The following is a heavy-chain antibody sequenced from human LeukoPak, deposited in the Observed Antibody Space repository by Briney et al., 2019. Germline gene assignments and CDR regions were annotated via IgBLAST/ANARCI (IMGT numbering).Heavy chain of an antibody. D-gene: IGHD2-15*01. Sequence: ASVKVSCKASGGTFSSYAISWVRQAPGQGLEWMGGIIPIFGTANYAQKFQGRVTITTDESTSTAYMELSSLRSEDTAVYYCARGLGYCSGGTCSHFHYWGQGTLVTVSS. CDR2: IIPIFGTA. V-gene: IGHV1-69*05. CDR1: GGTFSSYA. J-gene: IGHJ4*02. CDR3: ARGLGYCSGGTCSHFHY.